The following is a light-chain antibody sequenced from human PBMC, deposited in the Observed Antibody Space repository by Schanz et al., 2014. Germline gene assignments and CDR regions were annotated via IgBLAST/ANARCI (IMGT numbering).Light chain of an antibody. CDR3: QQFGGPPLYS. CDR2: DAS. CDR1: QGVTSNY. Sequence: EIVLTQSPGSLSLSPGERGTLSCRASQGVTSNYLAWYQQRPGQAPRLLIYDASNRATGIPDRFSGSGSGTAFTLTISRLEPEDFAMYYCQQFGGPPLYSVGQGTKVEIK. J-gene: IGKJ2*03. V-gene: IGKV3-20*01.